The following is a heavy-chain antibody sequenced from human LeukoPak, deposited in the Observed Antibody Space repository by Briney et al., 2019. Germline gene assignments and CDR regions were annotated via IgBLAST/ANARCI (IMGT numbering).Heavy chain of an antibody. Sequence: SETLSLTCTVSGGSISSSSYYWGCIRQPPGKGLEWIGSIYYSGSTYYNPSLKSRVTISVDTSKNQISLKLSSVTAADTAVYYCASLPRLAARPRQIDYWGQGTLVTVSS. D-gene: IGHD6-6*01. CDR2: IYYSGST. CDR3: ASLPRLAARPRQIDY. V-gene: IGHV4-39*01. J-gene: IGHJ4*02. CDR1: GGSISSSSYY.